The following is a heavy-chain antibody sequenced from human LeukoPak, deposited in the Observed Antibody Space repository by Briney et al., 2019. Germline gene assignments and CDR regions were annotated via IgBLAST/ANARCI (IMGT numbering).Heavy chain of an antibody. V-gene: IGHV3-48*03. D-gene: IGHD1-1*01. Sequence: PGGSLRLSCAASGFTFSSYEMNWVRRAPGKGLGWVSYISSSGSTIYYADSVKGRFTIPRDNAKNSLYLQMNSLRAEDTAVYYCARQLGEIEYYYYYMDVWGKGTTVTVSS. CDR3: ARQLGEIEYYYYYMDV. CDR1: GFTFSSYE. J-gene: IGHJ6*03. CDR2: ISSSGSTI.